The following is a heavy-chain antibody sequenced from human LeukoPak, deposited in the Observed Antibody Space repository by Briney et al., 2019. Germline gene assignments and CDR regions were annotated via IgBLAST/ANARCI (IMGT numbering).Heavy chain of an antibody. CDR2: INPSGGST. V-gene: IGHV1-46*01. Sequence: ASVKVSCKASGYTFTSYYMHWVRQAPGQGLEWMGIINPSGGSTSYAQKFQGRVTMTRDMSTSTVYMELSSLRSDDTAVYYCASHDYGDRDYWGQGTLVTVSS. CDR1: GYTFTSYY. D-gene: IGHD4-17*01. J-gene: IGHJ4*02. CDR3: ASHDYGDRDY.